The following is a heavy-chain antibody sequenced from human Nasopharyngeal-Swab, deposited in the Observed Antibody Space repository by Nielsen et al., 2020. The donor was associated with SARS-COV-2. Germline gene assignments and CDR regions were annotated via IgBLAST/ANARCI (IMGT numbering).Heavy chain of an antibody. CDR2: INTNTGNP. V-gene: IGHV7-4-1*02. J-gene: IGHJ6*02. D-gene: IGHD5-12*01. CDR1: GYTLTELS. Sequence: ASVKVSCKVSGYTLTELSMHWVRQAPGQGLEWMGWINTNTGNPTYAQGFTGRFVFSLDTSVSTAYLQISSLKAEDTAVYYCARVEGIVATIFYYYYGMDVWGQGTTVTVSS. CDR3: ARVEGIVATIFYYYYGMDV.